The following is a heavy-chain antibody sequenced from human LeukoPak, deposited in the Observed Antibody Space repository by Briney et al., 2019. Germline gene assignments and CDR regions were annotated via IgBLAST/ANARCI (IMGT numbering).Heavy chain of an antibody. Sequence: SETLSLTCTVSGGSISSGSYYWSWIRQPAGKGLEWIGRIYTSGSTNYNPSLKSRVTISVDTSKNQFSLKLSSVTAADTAVYYCARSRYYYGSGSYGVPNWFDPWGQGTLVTVSS. D-gene: IGHD3-10*01. CDR2: IYTSGST. J-gene: IGHJ5*02. CDR3: ARSRYYYGSGSYGVPNWFDP. CDR1: GGSISSGSYY. V-gene: IGHV4-61*02.